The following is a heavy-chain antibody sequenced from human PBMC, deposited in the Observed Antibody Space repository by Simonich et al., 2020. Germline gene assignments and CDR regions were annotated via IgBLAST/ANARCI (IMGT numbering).Heavy chain of an antibody. V-gene: IGHV4-34*01. D-gene: IGHD1-26*01. Sequence: QVQLQESGPGLVKPSGTLSLTCAVYGGSFSGYYWCWIRQPPGKGLEWIGEINQSGSTNYNPSLKSRVTIAVDTSKNQFSLKLSSVTAADTAVYYCASPSGSYAGGHAFDIWGQGTMVTVSS. CDR3: ASPSGSYAGGHAFDI. CDR2: INQSGST. J-gene: IGHJ3*02. CDR1: GGSFSGYY.